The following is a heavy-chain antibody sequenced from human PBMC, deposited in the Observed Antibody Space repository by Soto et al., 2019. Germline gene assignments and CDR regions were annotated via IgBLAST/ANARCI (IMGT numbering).Heavy chain of an antibody. CDR1: GGSISSYY. Sequence: SETLSLTCTVSGGSISSYYWSWIRQPPGKGLEWIGYIYYSGSTNYNPSLKSRVTISVDTSKNQFSLKLSSVTAADTAVYYCARAVTPYYYYYYMDVWGKGTTVTVSS. CDR3: ARAVTPYYYYYYMDV. D-gene: IGHD4-4*01. CDR2: IYYSGST. J-gene: IGHJ6*03. V-gene: IGHV4-59*01.